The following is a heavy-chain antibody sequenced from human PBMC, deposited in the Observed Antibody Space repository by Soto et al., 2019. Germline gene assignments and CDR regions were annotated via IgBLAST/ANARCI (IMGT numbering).Heavy chain of an antibody. CDR3: AREFSASKGSPPDF. J-gene: IGHJ4*02. V-gene: IGHV3-23*01. CDR2: ISGSGGST. CDR1: GFTFSSFA. Sequence: EMQLLESGGGLVQPGGSLRLSCAASGFTFSSFAMSWVRQAPGKGLDWVSAISGSGGSTYSADSVKGRFTISRDNSKNTLYLQMSSLRAEDTAVYYCAREFSASKGSPPDFWGQGSLVTVSS. D-gene: IGHD2-2*01.